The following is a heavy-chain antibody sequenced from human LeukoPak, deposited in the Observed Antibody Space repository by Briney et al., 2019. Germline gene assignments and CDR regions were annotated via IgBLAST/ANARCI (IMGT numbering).Heavy chain of an antibody. J-gene: IGHJ4*02. Sequence: GGSLRLSCAASGFTFSSYWMSWVRQAPGKGLEWVANIKQDGGEKYYVDSVKGRFTISRDNAKTSLYLQINSLRAEDTAVYYCARDRGGITNNPLDYWGQGTLVTVSS. D-gene: IGHD2-15*01. CDR2: IKQDGGEK. CDR1: GFTFSSYW. V-gene: IGHV3-7*01. CDR3: ARDRGGITNNPLDY.